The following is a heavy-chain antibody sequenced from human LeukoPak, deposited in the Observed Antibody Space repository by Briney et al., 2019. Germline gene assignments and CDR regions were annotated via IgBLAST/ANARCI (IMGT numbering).Heavy chain of an antibody. CDR3: ARDRENTYYDILTGYSSRPDRFDY. V-gene: IGHV4-59*01. J-gene: IGHJ4*02. Sequence: KSSETLSLTCTVSGGSISSYYWSWIRQPPGKGLEWSGYIYYSGSTNYNPSLKSRLTISVDTSKKHFSLKPSSVTAADTAVYYCARDRENTYYDILTGYSSRPDRFDYWGQGTLVTVSS. CDR1: GGSISSYY. D-gene: IGHD3-9*01. CDR2: IYYSGST.